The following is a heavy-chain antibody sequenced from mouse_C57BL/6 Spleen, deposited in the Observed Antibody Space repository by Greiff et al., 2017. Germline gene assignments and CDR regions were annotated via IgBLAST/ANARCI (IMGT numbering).Heavy chain of an antibody. CDR2: ISSGSSTI. J-gene: IGHJ4*01. Sequence: EVHLVESGGGLVKPGGSLQLSCAASGFPFSDYGMHWVRQAPEKGLEWVAYISSGSSTIYYADTVKGRFTISRDNAKNTLFLQMTSLRSEDTAMYYCARLQYHAMDYWGQGNSVTASS. V-gene: IGHV5-17*01. CDR1: GFPFSDYG. CDR3: ARLQYHAMDY.